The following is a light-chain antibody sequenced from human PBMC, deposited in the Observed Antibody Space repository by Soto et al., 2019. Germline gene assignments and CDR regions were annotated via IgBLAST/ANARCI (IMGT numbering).Light chain of an antibody. Sequence: DIQMTQSPSSLSASVGDRVTVSCRASRNIGTYFTWYQQKSGQAPKVLISDASTLQSGVPSRFSGSGSGTEIPLISSILHHDDDATYCRQHSYRTPITFGQGTRLEIK. CDR3: QHSYRTPIT. V-gene: IGKV1-39*01. CDR2: DAS. CDR1: RNIGTY. J-gene: IGKJ5*01.